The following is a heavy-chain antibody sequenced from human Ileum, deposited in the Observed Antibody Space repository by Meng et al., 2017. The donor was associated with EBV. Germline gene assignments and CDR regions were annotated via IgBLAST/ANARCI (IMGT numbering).Heavy chain of an antibody. Sequence: VPLQEQGPGLVNPSQTPSLTCPASGGSISSGGYYWSWIRQPPGKGLEWIGYIYKSGSTYYNPSLTSRVTISVDTSKNQFFLKLGSVTAADTGVYYCARGGDTSGYSLDYWGQGILVTVSS. J-gene: IGHJ4*02. CDR3: ARGGDTSGYSLDY. D-gene: IGHD3-22*01. CDR2: IYKSGST. CDR1: GGSISSGGYY. V-gene: IGHV4-30-4*01.